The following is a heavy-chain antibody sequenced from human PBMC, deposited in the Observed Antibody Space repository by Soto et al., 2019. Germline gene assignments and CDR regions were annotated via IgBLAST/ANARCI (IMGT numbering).Heavy chain of an antibody. CDR1: GGSISSYY. D-gene: IGHD5-12*01. Sequence: SETLSLTCTVSGGSISSYYWSWIRQPPGKGLEWIGYIYYSGSTNYNPSLKSRVTISVDTSKNQFSLKLSSVTAADTAVYYCAADVDIVATNWFDPWGQGTLVTVSS. CDR2: IYYSGST. J-gene: IGHJ5*02. CDR3: AADVDIVATNWFDP. V-gene: IGHV4-59*12.